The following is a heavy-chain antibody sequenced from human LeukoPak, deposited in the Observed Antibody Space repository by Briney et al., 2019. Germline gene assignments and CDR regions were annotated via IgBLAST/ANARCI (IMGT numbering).Heavy chain of an antibody. CDR1: GFTFSSYW. CDR3: ARSCSSTSCYSTSHLYFDY. CDR2: IKQDGSEK. D-gene: IGHD2-2*02. Sequence: GGSLRLSCAASGFTFSSYWMSWVRQAPGKGLEWVANIKQDGSEKYYVDSVKGRFTISRGNAKNSLYLQMNSLRAEDTAVYYCARSCSSTSCYSTSHLYFDYWGQGTLVTVSS. V-gene: IGHV3-7*01. J-gene: IGHJ4*02.